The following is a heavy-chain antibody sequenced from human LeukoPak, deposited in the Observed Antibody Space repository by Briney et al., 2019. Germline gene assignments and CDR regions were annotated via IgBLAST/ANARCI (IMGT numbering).Heavy chain of an antibody. Sequence: SETLSLTCTVSGGSISSSSYYWGWIRQPPGKGLEWIGSIYYSGSTYYNPSLKSRVTISVDTSKNQFSLKLSSVTAADTAVYYCARGSGDYGLYFRYYYMDVWGKGTTVTVSS. CDR2: IYYSGST. D-gene: IGHD4-17*01. J-gene: IGHJ6*03. CDR1: GGSISSSSYY. CDR3: ARGSGDYGLYFRYYYMDV. V-gene: IGHV4-39*07.